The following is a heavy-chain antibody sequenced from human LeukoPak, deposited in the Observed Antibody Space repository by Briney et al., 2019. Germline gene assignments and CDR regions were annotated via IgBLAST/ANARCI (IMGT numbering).Heavy chain of an antibody. CDR3: ARVNGAGPLNAFDI. V-gene: IGHV1-18*01. Sequence: GASVKVSFKASGYTFTSYGNSWVRQAPGQGLEWMGWISAYNGNTNYAQKLQGRVTMTTDTSTSTAYMELRSLRSDDTAVYYCARVNGAGPLNAFDIWGQGTMVTVSS. D-gene: IGHD6-19*01. CDR1: GYTFTSYG. CDR2: ISAYNGNT. J-gene: IGHJ3*02.